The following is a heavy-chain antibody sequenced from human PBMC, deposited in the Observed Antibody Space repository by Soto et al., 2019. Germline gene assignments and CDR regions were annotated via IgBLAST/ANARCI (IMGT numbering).Heavy chain of an antibody. Sequence: SETLSLTCTVSGGSISSYYWSWIRQPPGKGLEWIGYIYYSGSTNYNPSLKSRVTISVDTSKNQFSLKLSSVTAADTAVYYCARLPPSYGDYDGGVYWGQGTLVTVSS. D-gene: IGHD4-17*01. CDR3: ARLPPSYGDYDGGVY. V-gene: IGHV4-59*08. CDR1: GGSISSYY. J-gene: IGHJ4*02. CDR2: IYYSGST.